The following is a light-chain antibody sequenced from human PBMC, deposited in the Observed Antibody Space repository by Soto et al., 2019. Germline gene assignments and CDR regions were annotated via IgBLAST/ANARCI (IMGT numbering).Light chain of an antibody. J-gene: IGKJ1*01. CDR1: QSISSW. CDR3: QQYNSYSRT. Sequence: DIPMTQSPSTLSASVGRRITITSRASQSISSWLAWYQQKTGKAPKLMIYKASNLKSGVPSRFSGSGSGTEFTLTISSLQTDDFATYYCQQYNSYSRTFGQGTKVDIK. V-gene: IGKV1-5*03. CDR2: KAS.